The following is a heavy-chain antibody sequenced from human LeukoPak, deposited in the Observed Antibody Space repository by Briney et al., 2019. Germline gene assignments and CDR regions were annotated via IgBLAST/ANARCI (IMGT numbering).Heavy chain of an antibody. CDR1: GGSFSDYY. CDR3: ARATTYYYGSGSYPEDFDY. J-gene: IGHJ4*02. D-gene: IGHD3-10*01. Sequence: SETLSLTCAVYGGSFSDYYWSWIRQPPGKGLEWIGEINHSGSTHYNPSLKSRVTISVDTSKKHFSLQLRSVTAADTAVYYCARATTYYYGSGSYPEDFDYWGQGTLVTVSS. CDR2: INHSGST. V-gene: IGHV4-34*01.